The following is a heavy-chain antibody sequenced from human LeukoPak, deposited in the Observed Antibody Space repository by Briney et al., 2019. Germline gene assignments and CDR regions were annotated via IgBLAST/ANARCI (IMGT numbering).Heavy chain of an antibody. V-gene: IGHV1-8*02. J-gene: IGHJ4*02. CDR1: GYTFVGYY. CDR3: AVDSGSGMDY. D-gene: IGHD1-26*01. Sequence: GASVKVSCKASGYTFVGYYMHWVRQAPGQGLEWMGWMNPNSGNTGYAQKFQGRVTMTRNTSISTAYMELSSLRSEDTAVYYCAVDSGSGMDYWGQGTLVTVSS. CDR2: MNPNSGNT.